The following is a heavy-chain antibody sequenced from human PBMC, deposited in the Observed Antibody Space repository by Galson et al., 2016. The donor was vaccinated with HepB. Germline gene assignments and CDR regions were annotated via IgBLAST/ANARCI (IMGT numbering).Heavy chain of an antibody. CDR3: ARESGDFDGGYSYLDY. V-gene: IGHV3-20*04. CDR1: GFTFLNHG. CDR2: INWNGGST. J-gene: IGHJ4*02. Sequence: SLRLSCAASGFTFLNHGFNWVRQAPGKGLEWVSSINWNGGSTAYADSVKGRFTISRDNAKNSLYLQMNRLRADDTALYFCARESGDFDGGYSYLDYWGQGTLVTASS. D-gene: IGHD2-21*02.